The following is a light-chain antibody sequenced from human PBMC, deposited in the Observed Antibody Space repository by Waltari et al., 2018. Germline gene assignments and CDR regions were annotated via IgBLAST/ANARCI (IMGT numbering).Light chain of an antibody. CDR1: DMDVGAYDF. CDR2: DVS. J-gene: IGLJ1*01. Sequence: QSARTQPASVSGSTGQSITISCSGTDMDVGAYDFVSWYQQLPGKAPPLIIYDVSNRPSVIPTRFSASKSGNTASLTISGLQAEDEADYYCSSYTTSSAPGVFGTGTRVTVL. V-gene: IGLV2-14*03. CDR3: SSYTTSSAPGV.